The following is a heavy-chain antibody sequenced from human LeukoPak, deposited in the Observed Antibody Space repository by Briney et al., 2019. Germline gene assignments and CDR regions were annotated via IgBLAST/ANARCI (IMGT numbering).Heavy chain of an antibody. V-gene: IGHV3-48*02. CDR3: ARYFAS. J-gene: IGHJ4*02. Sequence: GGSLRLSCAASGFIFSNYSMNWVRQAPGKGLEWVSYISSSGSTTSYADSVKGRFTISRDNAKNSLFLLMNSLRDEDTAVYFCARYFASWGRGTLVTVSS. CDR2: ISSSGSTT. CDR1: GFIFSNYS.